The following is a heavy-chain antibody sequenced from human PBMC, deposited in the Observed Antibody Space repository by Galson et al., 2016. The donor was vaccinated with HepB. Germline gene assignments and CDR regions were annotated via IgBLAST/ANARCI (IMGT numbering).Heavy chain of an antibody. V-gene: IGHV4-61*08. Sequence: QVQMQASGPGLVKPLETLSLSCNVSGDFVNTSGPYWNWIRQAPGKGLEWLGYVYSTRMTKYSHSLHRRVSISLYTARYQVSLKVRSVTAADTAVHYLATYGATVTSRSANYFDPGGQGALVTVSS. CDR1: GDFVNTSGPY. J-gene: IGHJ4*02. CDR3: ATYGATVTSRSANYFDP. CDR2: VYSTRMT. D-gene: IGHD4/OR15-4a*01.